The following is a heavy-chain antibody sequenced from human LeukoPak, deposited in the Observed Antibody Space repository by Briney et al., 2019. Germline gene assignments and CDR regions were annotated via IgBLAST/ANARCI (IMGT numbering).Heavy chain of an antibody. CDR2: INPADSTA. CDR1: GYSFGDFW. J-gene: IGHJ4*02. V-gene: IGHV5-51*01. D-gene: IGHD5-12*01. Sequence: GESLKISCTGSGYSFGDFWIVWVRQMTGKGLEYMGSINPADSTARYNPSFQGLVTFSADKSITTAYLQWSGLKASDTARYYCAIMCNSGWGLLYWGPGTQVTVSS. CDR3: AIMCNSGWGLLY.